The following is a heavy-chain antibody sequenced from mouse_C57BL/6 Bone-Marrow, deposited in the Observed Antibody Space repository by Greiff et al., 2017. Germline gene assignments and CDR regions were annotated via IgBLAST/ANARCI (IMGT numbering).Heavy chain of an antibody. D-gene: IGHD2-3*01. J-gene: IGHJ2*01. CDR1: GFNIKDDY. Sequence: VQLQQSGAELVRPGASVKLSCTASGFNIKDDYIHWVKQRPEQGLEWIGWIDPEIGDTEYASKFQGKATITSDTSSNTASLQLSSLTSEDTAVYYFSSFDGNYFYFWGQGTPLTVAS. V-gene: IGHV14-4*01. CDR2: IDPEIGDT. CDR3: SSFDGNYFYF.